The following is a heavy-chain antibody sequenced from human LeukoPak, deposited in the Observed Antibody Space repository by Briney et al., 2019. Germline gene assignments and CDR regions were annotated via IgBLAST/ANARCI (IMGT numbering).Heavy chain of an antibody. CDR1: GFTVSSNY. J-gene: IGHJ4*02. V-gene: IGHV3-53*01. Sequence: PGGSLRLSCAASGFTVSSNYMSWVRQAPGKGLEWVSVIYSGGSTYYADSVKGRFTISRDNSKNTLYLQMNSLRAEDTAVYYCTRDPSEASHPYYFDYWGQGILVTVSS. CDR2: IYSGGST. CDR3: TRDPSEASHPYYFDY. D-gene: IGHD6-25*01.